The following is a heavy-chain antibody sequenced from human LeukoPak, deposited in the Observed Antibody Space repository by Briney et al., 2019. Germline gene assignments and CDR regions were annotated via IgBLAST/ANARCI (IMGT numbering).Heavy chain of an antibody. CDR3: ASNLPTYYYGSGSLY. J-gene: IGHJ4*02. CDR2: IYYSGST. D-gene: IGHD3-10*01. V-gene: IGHV4-59*12. Sequence: SETLSLTCTVSGGSISSYYWSWIRQPPGKGLEWIGYIYYSGSTYYNPSLKSRVTISVDTSKNQFSLKLSSVTAADTAVYYCASNLPTYYYGSGSLYWGQGTLVTVSS. CDR1: GGSISSYY.